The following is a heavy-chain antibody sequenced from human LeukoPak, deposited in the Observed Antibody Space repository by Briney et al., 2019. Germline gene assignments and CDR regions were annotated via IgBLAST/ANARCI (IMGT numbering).Heavy chain of an antibody. J-gene: IGHJ4*02. CDR2: ISSSSSYI. CDR3: ARAYCSGGSCYGLDY. CDR1: GFTFSSYS. Sequence: PGGSLRLSCAASGFTFSSYSMNWVRQAPGKGLEWVSSISSSSSYIYYADSVKGRFTISRDNAENSLYLQMNSLRAEDTAVYYCARAYCSGGSCYGLDYWGQGTLVTVSS. D-gene: IGHD2-15*01. V-gene: IGHV3-21*01.